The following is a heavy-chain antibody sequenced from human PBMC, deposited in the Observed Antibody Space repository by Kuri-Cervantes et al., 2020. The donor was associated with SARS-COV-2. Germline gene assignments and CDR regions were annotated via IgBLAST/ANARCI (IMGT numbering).Heavy chain of an antibody. D-gene: IGHD3-16*01. J-gene: IGHJ6*03. Sequence: GSLRLSCVASGFTFSNYVIHWVRQAPGKGLEWVAVIWYDGENECYAGSVKGRFTISRDNSKNTVSLHMNSLRAEDTAMYYCARGAANYYYMDVWGKGTTVTVSS. CDR3: ARGAANYYYMDV. CDR1: GFTFSNYV. V-gene: IGHV3-33*08. CDR2: IWYDGENE.